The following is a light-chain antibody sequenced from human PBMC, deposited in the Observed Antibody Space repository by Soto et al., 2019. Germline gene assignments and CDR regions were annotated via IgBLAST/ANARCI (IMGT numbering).Light chain of an antibody. CDR3: QQYNSYST. V-gene: IGKV1-5*03. Sequence: IQMTQSPSTLSASVGDRVTITCRASQSISSWLAWYQQKPGKAPKLLIYKASSLESGVPSRFSGSGSGTEFTLTISSLQPDDFATYHCQQYNSYSTFGQGTKVDI. CDR2: KAS. CDR1: QSISSW. J-gene: IGKJ1*01.